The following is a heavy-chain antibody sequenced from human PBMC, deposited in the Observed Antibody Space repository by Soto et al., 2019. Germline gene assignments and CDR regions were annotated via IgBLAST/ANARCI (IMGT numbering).Heavy chain of an antibody. D-gene: IGHD5-18*01. J-gene: IGHJ5*02. CDR2: IYYSGST. Sequence: SETLSLTCTVSGGSISSYYWSWIRQPPGKGLEWIGYIYYSGSTNYNPSLKSRVTISVDMSKNQFSLKLSSVTAADTAVYYCARHEGTAMVFWFDPWGQGTLVTVSS. V-gene: IGHV4-59*08. CDR1: GGSISSYY. CDR3: ARHEGTAMVFWFDP.